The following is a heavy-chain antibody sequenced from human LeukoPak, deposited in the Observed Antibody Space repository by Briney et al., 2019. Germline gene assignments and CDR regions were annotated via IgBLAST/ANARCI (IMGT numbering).Heavy chain of an antibody. Sequence: SETLSLTCAVYGGSFSGYYWSWIRQPPGKGLEWIGEINHSGSTNYNPSLKSRVTISVDTSKNQFSLKLSSVTAADTAMYYCARVIEYSYDHSSYAFDIWGQGTMVTVSS. CDR1: GGSFSGYY. V-gene: IGHV4-34*01. CDR2: INHSGST. J-gene: IGHJ3*02. D-gene: IGHD5-18*01. CDR3: ARVIEYSYDHSSYAFDI.